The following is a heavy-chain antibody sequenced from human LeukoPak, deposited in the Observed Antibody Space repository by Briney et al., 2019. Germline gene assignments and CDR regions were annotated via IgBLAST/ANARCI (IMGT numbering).Heavy chain of an antibody. Sequence: SETLSLTCTVSGGSISSHYWSWIRQPPGKGLEWIGYIYYSGSTNYNPSLKSRVTISVDTSKNQFSLKLSSVTAADTAVYYCARITHRSSGWFDYWGQGTLVTVSS. CDR1: GGSISSHY. D-gene: IGHD6-19*01. J-gene: IGHJ4*02. CDR3: ARITHRSSGWFDY. V-gene: IGHV4-59*11. CDR2: IYYSGST.